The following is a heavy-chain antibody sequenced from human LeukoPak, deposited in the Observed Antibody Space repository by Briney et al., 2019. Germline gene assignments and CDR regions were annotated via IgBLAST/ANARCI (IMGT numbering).Heavy chain of an antibody. CDR1: GFTFSSYE. V-gene: IGHV3-48*03. CDR2: ISSSGSTI. Sequence: GGSLRLSCAASGFTFSSYEMNWVRQAPGKGLEWVSYISSSGSTIYYADSVKGRFTISRDNAKNSLYLQMNSLTVEDTAVYYCSRDPRNNDYWGQGTLVTVSS. J-gene: IGHJ4*02. CDR3: SRDPRNNDY.